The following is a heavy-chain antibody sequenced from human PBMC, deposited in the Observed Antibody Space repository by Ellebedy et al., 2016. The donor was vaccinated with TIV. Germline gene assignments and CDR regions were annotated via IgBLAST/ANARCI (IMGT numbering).Heavy chain of an antibody. V-gene: IGHV3-49*04. CDR2: IRSEAYGGTT. D-gene: IGHD6-13*01. J-gene: IGHJ6*02. CDR1: GFTFGDYA. Sequence: GGSLRLXXTAPGFTFGDYAMSWVRQAPGKGLEWVSFIRSEAYGGTTEYAASVKGRFTISRDDSKSIAYLQMNSLKAEDTAVYYCTRGLTTLAAAGTGIYYYTMDVWGQGTTVTVSS. CDR3: TRGLTTLAAAGTGIYYYTMDV.